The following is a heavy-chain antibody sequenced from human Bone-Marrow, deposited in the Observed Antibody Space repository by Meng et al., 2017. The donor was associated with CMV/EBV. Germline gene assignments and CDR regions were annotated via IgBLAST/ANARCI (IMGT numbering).Heavy chain of an antibody. CDR1: GGSFSGYY. Sequence: GSLRLSCAVYGGSFSGYYWSWIRQPPGKGLEWIGEINHSGSTNYNPSLKSRVTISVDTSKNQFSLKLSSVTVADTAVYYCARGTPQGRITIFGVAKRGPYNWFDPWGQGNLVTVSS. CDR2: INHSGST. D-gene: IGHD3-3*01. V-gene: IGHV4-34*01. J-gene: IGHJ5*02. CDR3: ARGTPQGRITIFGVAKRGPYNWFDP.